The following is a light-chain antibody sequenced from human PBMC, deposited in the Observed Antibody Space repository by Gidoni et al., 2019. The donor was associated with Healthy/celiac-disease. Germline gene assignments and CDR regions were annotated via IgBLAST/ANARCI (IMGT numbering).Light chain of an antibody. CDR3: QQYNNWPPYT. Sequence: EIVMPQSPATLSVSPGERATLSSRASQSVSSNLAWYQQKPGQAPSLLIYGASTRATGIPATFSGSGSGTEFTLTISSLQSEDFAVYYCQQYNNWPPYTFGQGTKLEIK. CDR2: GAS. J-gene: IGKJ2*01. CDR1: QSVSSN. V-gene: IGKV3-15*01.